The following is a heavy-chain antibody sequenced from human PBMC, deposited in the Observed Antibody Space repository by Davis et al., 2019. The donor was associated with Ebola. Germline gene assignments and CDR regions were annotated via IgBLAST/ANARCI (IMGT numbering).Heavy chain of an antibody. J-gene: IGHJ4*02. Sequence: AASVKVFCKASGYIFRSYGISWVRQAPGQGLEWMGWISTYNGNTKYAQNFQGRVTMTTDTSTDTAYMELRSLRSDDTAVYYCARDRAATVIEYWGQGSLVTVSS. CDR3: ARDRAATVIEY. CDR1: GYIFRSYG. CDR2: ISTYNGNT. V-gene: IGHV1-18*04. D-gene: IGHD6-25*01.